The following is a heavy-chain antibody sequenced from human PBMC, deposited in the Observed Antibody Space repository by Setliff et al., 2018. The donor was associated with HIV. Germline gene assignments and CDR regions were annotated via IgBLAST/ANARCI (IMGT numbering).Heavy chain of an antibody. CDR3: ARGHLDYNFWDEVLGNWFDP. Sequence: ASVKVSCKASGYTFTNYDINWVRQAPGQGLEWMGWMNPNSGNTGYAQKFQGRVTMTSNTSIRTAYMELSSLRSEDTAVYYCARGHLDYNFWDEVLGNWFDPWGQGTLVTVSS. J-gene: IGHJ5*02. D-gene: IGHD3-3*01. CDR2: MNPNSGNT. CDR1: GYTFTNYD. V-gene: IGHV1-8*02.